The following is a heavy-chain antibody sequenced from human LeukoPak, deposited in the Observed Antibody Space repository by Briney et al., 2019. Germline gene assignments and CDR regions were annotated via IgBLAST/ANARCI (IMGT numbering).Heavy chain of an antibody. CDR1: GFTFRTYA. Sequence: GGSLRLSCAVSGFTFRTYAMSWVRQAPEKGLEWVSAISGSGGTTYYADSVKGRFTISRANSKSTLYLHMNSLRPEDTAVYYCARTTTSIVLAPTAHWGQGTLVTVSP. CDR3: ARTTTSIVLAPTAH. V-gene: IGHV3-23*01. D-gene: IGHD2-2*01. CDR2: ISGSGGTT. J-gene: IGHJ4*02.